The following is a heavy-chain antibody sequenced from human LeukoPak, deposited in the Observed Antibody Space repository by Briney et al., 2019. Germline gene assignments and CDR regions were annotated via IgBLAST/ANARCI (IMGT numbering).Heavy chain of an antibody. D-gene: IGHD2-2*02. CDR1: GYTLTELS. CDR3: ATVVVPAAIPLYNWFDP. V-gene: IGHV1-24*01. Sequence: ASVKVSCKVSGYTLTELSVHWVRQAPGKGLEWMGGFDPEDGETIYAQKFQGRVTMTEDTSTDTAYMELSSLRSEDTAVYYCATVVVPAAIPLYNWFDPWGQGTLVTVSS. J-gene: IGHJ5*02. CDR2: FDPEDGET.